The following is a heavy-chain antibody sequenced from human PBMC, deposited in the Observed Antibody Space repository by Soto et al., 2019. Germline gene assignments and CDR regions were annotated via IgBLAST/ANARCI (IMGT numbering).Heavy chain of an antibody. CDR1: GFTFNDYS. Sequence: XGGSLGVSWESSGFTFNDYSMDWVRQAPEKGLEWVSSISSSGTYIYYADSVKGRFAISRDNANNVMYLQMDTLRAEDTAVYYCMRAGNVFDVHYYGMDLWGQGTTVTVYS. J-gene: IGHJ6*02. V-gene: IGHV3-21*01. CDR2: ISSSGTYI. D-gene: IGHD3-10*01. CDR3: MRAGNVFDVHYYGMDL.